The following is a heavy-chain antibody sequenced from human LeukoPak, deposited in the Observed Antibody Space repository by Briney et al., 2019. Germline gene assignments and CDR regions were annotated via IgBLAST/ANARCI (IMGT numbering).Heavy chain of an antibody. D-gene: IGHD3-16*02. CDR1: GGSISGYY. CDR2: VSDSGRA. CDR3: ARHIGGGIEDMDV. V-gene: IGHV4-4*07. J-gene: IGHJ6*03. Sequence: SETLSLTCTVSGGSISGYYWTWIRQPAGKGLEWIGRVSDSGRAYYNPSLESRVTISLDTSNSQFSLKVTSVTAADTAVYYCARHIGGGIEDMDVWGKGTKVIVSS.